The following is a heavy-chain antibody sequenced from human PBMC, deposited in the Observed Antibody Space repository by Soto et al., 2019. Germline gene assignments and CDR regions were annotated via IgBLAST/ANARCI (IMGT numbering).Heavy chain of an antibody. J-gene: IGHJ4*02. D-gene: IGHD3-3*01. Sequence: SLRLCCAASGFTFDEYPMHWGRQPPGKGLEWVSLISWDGSNRYYADSVQGRFTISRDNSKYSLYLEMNSLRPEDTALYYCAKDISRGPTKNYDFWSGPDYWGQGTLVTVSS. CDR2: ISWDGSNR. CDR3: AKDISRGPTKNYDFWSGPDY. V-gene: IGHV3-43D*04. CDR1: GFTFDEYP.